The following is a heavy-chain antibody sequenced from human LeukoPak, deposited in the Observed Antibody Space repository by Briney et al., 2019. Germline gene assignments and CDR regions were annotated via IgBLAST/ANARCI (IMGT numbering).Heavy chain of an antibody. D-gene: IGHD2-2*01. J-gene: IGHJ4*02. V-gene: IGHV5-51*01. CDR1: GYRFTSYW. CDR3: ARQRGYCSNTSCREAYFDY. CDR2: IYPGDSDT. Sequence: NHGESLEISCQGSGYRFTSYWIGWVRQLPGKGLEWMGIIYPGDSDTRYSPSFQGQVIISADKSISTAYLQWTSLKASDTAMYYCARQRGYCSNTSCREAYFDYWGQGTLVSVSS.